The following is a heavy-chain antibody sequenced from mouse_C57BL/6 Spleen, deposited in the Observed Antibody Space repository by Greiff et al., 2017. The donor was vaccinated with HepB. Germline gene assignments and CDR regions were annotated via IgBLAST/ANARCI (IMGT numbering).Heavy chain of an antibody. CDR1: GYTFTDYY. CDR2: INPNNGGT. V-gene: IGHV1-26*01. J-gene: IGHJ3*01. D-gene: IGHD1-1*01. Sequence: EVQLQQSGPELVKPGASVKISCKASGYTFTDYYMNWVKQSHGKSLEWIGDINPNNGGTSYNQKFKGKATLTVDKSSSTAYMELRSLTPEDSAVYYCARDFYYGSSPSWFAYWGQGTLVTVSA. CDR3: ARDFYYGSSPSWFAY.